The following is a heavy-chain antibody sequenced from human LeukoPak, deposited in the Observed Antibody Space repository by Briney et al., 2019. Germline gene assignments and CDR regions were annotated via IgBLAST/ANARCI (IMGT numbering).Heavy chain of an antibody. Sequence: PSETLSLTCTVSGGSISSYYWSWIRQPAGKGLEWIGRIYTSGSTNYNPSLKSRVTMSVDTSKNQFSLKLSSVTAADTAVYYCARSTRGVRDYYYMDVWGKGTTVTVSS. CDR2: IYTSGST. CDR3: ARSTRGVRDYYYMDV. J-gene: IGHJ6*03. D-gene: IGHD1-1*01. V-gene: IGHV4-4*07. CDR1: GGSISSYY.